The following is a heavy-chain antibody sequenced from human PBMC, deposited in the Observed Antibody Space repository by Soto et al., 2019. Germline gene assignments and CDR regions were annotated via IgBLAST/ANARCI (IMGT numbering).Heavy chain of an antibody. CDR3: ARDLAKGGGSAGFAY. J-gene: IGHJ4*02. V-gene: IGHV1-2*02. CDR1: GYTFTVYY. D-gene: IGHD1-26*01. Sequence: ASVKVSCKASGYTFTVYYMHWVRQAPGQGLEWMGWINPKSGGTMYPQKFQGRVTMTWDTSISTAYMALTRLRSDDTDVYYCARDLAKGGGSAGFAYWGQGTLVTVSS. CDR2: INPKSGGT.